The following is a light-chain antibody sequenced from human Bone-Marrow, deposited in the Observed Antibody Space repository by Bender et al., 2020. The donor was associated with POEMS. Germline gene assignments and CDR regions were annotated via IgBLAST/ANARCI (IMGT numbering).Light chain of an antibody. CDR2: GYN. V-gene: IGLV1-40*01. CDR1: SSNTGSGYD. J-gene: IGLJ3*02. CDR3: QSYDNSLGGWV. Sequence: QSVLTQPPSVSGAPGQRVTISCTGSSSNTGSGYDINWYQHLPGTAPKLLIYGYNNRPSGVPDRFSGSKSGTSASLAITGLQAEDDGAYYCQSYDNSLGGWVFGGGTKLTVL.